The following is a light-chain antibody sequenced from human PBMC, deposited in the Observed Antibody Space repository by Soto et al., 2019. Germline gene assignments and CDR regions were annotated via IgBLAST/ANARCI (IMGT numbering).Light chain of an antibody. Sequence: DIVMTQSPLSLPVTPGEPASISCKSGQSLPHSNGHYYLDWYLQRPGQSPQLLIYLGSNRASGVPDRFSGSGSGTDFTLKISRVEAEDVGVYYCMQALQTPRTFGQGTKVEIK. V-gene: IGKV2-28*01. J-gene: IGKJ1*01. CDR3: MQALQTPRT. CDR2: LGS. CDR1: QSLPHSNGHYY.